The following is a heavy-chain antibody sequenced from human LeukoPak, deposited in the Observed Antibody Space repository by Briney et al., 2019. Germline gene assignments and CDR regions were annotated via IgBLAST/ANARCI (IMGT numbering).Heavy chain of an antibody. CDR2: ISWNSGSI. Sequence: GGSLRLSCAASGFTFDDYAMHWVRQAPGKGLEWVSGISWNSGSIGYADPVKGRFTISRDNAKNSLYLQMNSLRAEDTALYYCARGGGYCSSTSCPKYNWFDPWGQGTLVTVSS. V-gene: IGHV3-9*01. J-gene: IGHJ5*02. D-gene: IGHD2-2*01. CDR1: GFTFDDYA. CDR3: ARGGGYCSSTSCPKYNWFDP.